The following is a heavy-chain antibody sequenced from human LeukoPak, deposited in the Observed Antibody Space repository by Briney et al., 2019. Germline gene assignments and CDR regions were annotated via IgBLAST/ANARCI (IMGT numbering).Heavy chain of an antibody. D-gene: IGHD2-21*02. CDR2: IYSGGST. J-gene: IGHJ3*02. Sequence: GGSLRLSCAASGFTVSSNYMSWLRQAPGKGLEWVSVIYSGGSTYYADSVKGRFTISRHNSKNTLYLQMNSLRAEDTAVYYCASSSWVGDDQVNAFDIWGQGTMVTVSS. V-gene: IGHV3-53*04. CDR1: GFTVSSNY. CDR3: ASSSWVGDDQVNAFDI.